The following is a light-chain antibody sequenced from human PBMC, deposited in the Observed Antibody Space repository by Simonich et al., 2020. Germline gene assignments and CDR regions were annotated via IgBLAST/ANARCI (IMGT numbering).Light chain of an antibody. CDR2: YKSDSDK. J-gene: IGLJ3*02. CDR3: MIWHSSAWV. Sequence: AVLTQPASLSASPGASASLTCTLRSGINVGTYRIYWYQQKPGSPPHYLLRYKSDSDKQQGFGVPSRFSGSKDASANAGILLISGLQSEDEADYYCMIWHSSAWVFGGGTKLTVL. V-gene: IGLV5-45*01. CDR1: SGINVGTYR.